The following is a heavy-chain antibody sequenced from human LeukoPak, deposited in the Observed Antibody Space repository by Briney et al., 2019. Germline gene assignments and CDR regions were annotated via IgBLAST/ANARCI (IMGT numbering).Heavy chain of an antibody. Sequence: PGGSLRLSCAASGFTFSTYSMSWVRQAPGKGLEWVSSISSSSIYIYYADSVKGRFTISRDNAKNSLYLQMNSLRAEDTAAYYCARDLTVSYWGQGTLVTVSS. CDR1: GFTFSTYS. V-gene: IGHV3-21*01. CDR2: ISSSSIYI. J-gene: IGHJ4*02. CDR3: ARDLTVSY.